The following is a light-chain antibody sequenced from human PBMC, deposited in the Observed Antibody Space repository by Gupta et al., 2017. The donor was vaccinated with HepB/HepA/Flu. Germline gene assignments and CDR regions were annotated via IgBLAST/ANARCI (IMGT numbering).Light chain of an antibody. Sequence: QSVLTQSPSGSGAPGQTVPISCPGSISNIGAGFDVHWYQQFPGAAPRLLIYVNNNRPSGVPGRFSASTSGTTATLAITGVQAEDEGDYFCQSYDSTRSGWIFGGGTKLTVL. J-gene: IGLJ2*01. CDR3: QSYDSTRSGWI. CDR2: VNN. V-gene: IGLV1-40*01. CDR1: ISNIGAGFD.